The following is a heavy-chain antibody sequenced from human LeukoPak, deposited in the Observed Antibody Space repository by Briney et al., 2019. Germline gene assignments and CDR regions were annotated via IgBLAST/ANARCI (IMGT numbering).Heavy chain of an antibody. CDR2: IYYSGST. J-gene: IGHJ4*02. V-gene: IGHV4-39*01. D-gene: IGHD5-12*01. CDR3: ARTPFTGFSGYDSYFDY. Sequence: SETLSLTCTVSGGSISSSSYYWGWIRHPPGKGLEWIGSIYYSGSTYYNPSLKSRVIISVDTSKTQFSLKLTSVTAADTAVYYCARTPFTGFSGYDSYFDYWGQGSLVTVSS. CDR1: GGSISSSSYY.